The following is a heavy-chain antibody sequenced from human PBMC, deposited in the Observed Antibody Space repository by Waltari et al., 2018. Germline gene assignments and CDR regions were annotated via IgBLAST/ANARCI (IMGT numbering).Heavy chain of an antibody. CDR3: ARKIDSSGYLDAFDI. Sequence: EVQLVESGGGLVKPGGSLRLSCAASGFTFSSYSMNWVRQAPGKGLEWVSSISSSSSYIYYADSVKGRFTISRDNAKNSLYLQMNSLRAEDTAVYYCARKIDSSGYLDAFDIWGQGTMVTVSS. CDR2: ISSSSSYI. J-gene: IGHJ3*02. CDR1: GFTFSSYS. V-gene: IGHV3-21*01. D-gene: IGHD3-22*01.